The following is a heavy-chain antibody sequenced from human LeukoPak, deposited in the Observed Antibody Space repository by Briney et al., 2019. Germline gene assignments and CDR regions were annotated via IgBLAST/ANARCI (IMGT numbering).Heavy chain of an antibody. CDR2: IYYSGST. V-gene: IGHV4-39*01. CDR3: ASQPLGSGYYYGDY. CDR1: GGSISSSSYY. D-gene: IGHD3-22*01. J-gene: IGHJ4*02. Sequence: SETLSLTCTVSGGSISSSSYYWGWIRQPPGKGLEWIGGIYYSGSTYYNPSLKSRVTISVDTSKNQFSLKLSSVTAADTAVYYCASQPLGSGYYYGDYWGQGTLVTVSS.